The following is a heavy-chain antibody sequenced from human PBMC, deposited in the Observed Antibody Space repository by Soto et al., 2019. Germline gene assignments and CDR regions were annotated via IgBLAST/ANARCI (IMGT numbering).Heavy chain of an antibody. D-gene: IGHD3-16*01. CDR3: ARDWGYYYYYGMDV. J-gene: IGHJ6*02. V-gene: IGHV3-21*01. CDR1: GFTFSSYS. Sequence: EVQLVESGGGLVKPGGSLRLSCAASGFTFSSYSMNWARQAPGKGLEWVSSISSSSSYIYYADSVKGRFTISGDNAKNSLYLQMNSLRAEDTAVYYCARDWGYYYYYGMDVWGQGTTVTVSS. CDR2: ISSSSSYI.